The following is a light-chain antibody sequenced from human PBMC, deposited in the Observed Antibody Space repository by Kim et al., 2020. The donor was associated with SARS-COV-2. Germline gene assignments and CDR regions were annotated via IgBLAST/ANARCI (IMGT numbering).Light chain of an antibody. CDR1: QGVTSHF. CDR2: GAS. J-gene: IGKJ2*01. V-gene: IGKV3-20*01. Sequence: EVVLTQSPGTLSLSPGEEATLSCKATQGVTSHFLAWYQQKPGQAPRLLIYGASTRAAGIPDRFSGSASGTDFTLAISRLEPEDFAVYYCQYCGPLYTFGQGTKLEI. CDR3: QYCGPLYT.